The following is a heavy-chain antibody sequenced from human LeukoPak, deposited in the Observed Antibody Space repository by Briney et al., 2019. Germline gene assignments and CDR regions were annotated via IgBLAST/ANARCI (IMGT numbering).Heavy chain of an antibody. CDR1: GFSFSSYA. CDR2: IWYDGSNQ. Sequence: GRSLRLSCAASGFSFSSYAMHWVRQAPGKGLEWVAVIWYDGSNQYYADSVRGRFTISRDNSENTLHLQMNSLRAEDTAAYYCVKSGPDFGDLPSEYYFDFWGQGTLVTVSS. V-gene: IGHV3-33*06. J-gene: IGHJ4*02. CDR3: VKSGPDFGDLPSEYYFDF. D-gene: IGHD4-17*01.